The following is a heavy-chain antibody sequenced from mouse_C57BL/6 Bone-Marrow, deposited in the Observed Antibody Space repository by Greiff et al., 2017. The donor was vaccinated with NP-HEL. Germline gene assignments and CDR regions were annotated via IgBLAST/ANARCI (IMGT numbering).Heavy chain of an antibody. CDR1: GGGCTEGG. D-gene: IGHD1-1*01. CDR2: INPGSGGT. CDR3: ARRGYYGSSAWFAY. V-gene: IGHV1-54*01. Sequence: QVQLQQSGAELVRNGTGGKGEGKEEGGGCTEGGMGWGERWAGQGLEWIGVINPGSGGTNYNEKFKGKATLTADKSSSTAYMQLSSLTSEDSAVYFCARRGYYGSSAWFAYWGQGTLVTVSA. J-gene: IGHJ3*01.